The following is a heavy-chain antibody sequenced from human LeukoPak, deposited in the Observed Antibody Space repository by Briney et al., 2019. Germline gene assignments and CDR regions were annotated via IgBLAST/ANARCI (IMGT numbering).Heavy chain of an antibody. CDR2: INPDSGGT. CDR3: AREGGGGGTYYYDSSGYSFDY. CDR1: GYTFTGYY. V-gene: IGHV1-2*02. Sequence: ASVKVSCKASGYTFTGYYMHWARQAPGQGLEWMGWINPDSGGTNYAQKFQGRVTMTTDTSTSTAYTELRSLRSDDTAVYYCAREGGGGGTYYYDSSGYSFDYWGQGTLVTVSS. J-gene: IGHJ4*02. D-gene: IGHD3-22*01.